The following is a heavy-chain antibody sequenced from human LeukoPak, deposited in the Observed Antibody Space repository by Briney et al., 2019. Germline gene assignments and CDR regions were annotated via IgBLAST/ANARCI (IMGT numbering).Heavy chain of an antibody. CDR3: ASHSYCSSTSCYTNFGEFDY. D-gene: IGHD2-2*02. CDR1: GGSISSGGYY. V-gene: IGHV4-31*03. Sequence: PSQTLSLTCTVSGGSISSGGYYWSWIRQHPGKGLEWIGYIYYSGGTYYNPSLKSRVTISVDTSKNQFSLKLSSVTAADTAVYYCASHSYCSSTSCYTNFGEFDYWGQGTLVTVSS. J-gene: IGHJ4*02. CDR2: IYYSGGT.